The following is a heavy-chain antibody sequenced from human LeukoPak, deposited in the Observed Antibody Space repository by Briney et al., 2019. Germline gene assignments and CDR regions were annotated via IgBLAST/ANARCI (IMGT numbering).Heavy chain of an antibody. V-gene: IGHV4-34*01. Sequence: PSETLSLTCAVYGGSFSGYYWSWIRQPPGKGLEWIGEINHSGSTNYNPSLKSRVTISVDTSKNQFSLKLSSVTAADTAVYYCARGLVVTARGYFQRWGQGTLVTVSS. CDR3: ARGLVVTARGYFQR. D-gene: IGHD2-21*02. CDR2: INHSGST. J-gene: IGHJ1*01. CDR1: GGSFSGYY.